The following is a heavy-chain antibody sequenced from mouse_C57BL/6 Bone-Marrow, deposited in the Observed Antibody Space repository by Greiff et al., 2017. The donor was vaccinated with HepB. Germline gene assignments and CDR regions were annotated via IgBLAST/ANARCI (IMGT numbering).Heavy chain of an antibody. CDR2: IDPSDSYT. Sequence: QVQLQQPGAELVKPGASVKLSCKASGYTFTSYWMQWVKQRPGQGLEWIGEIDPSDSYTNYNQKIKGKATLTVDTSSSTAYMQLSSLTSEDSAVYYCARPGGSEFAYWGQGTLVTVSA. CDR3: ARPGGSEFAY. J-gene: IGHJ3*01. D-gene: IGHD1-1*01. V-gene: IGHV1-50*01. CDR1: GYTFTSYW.